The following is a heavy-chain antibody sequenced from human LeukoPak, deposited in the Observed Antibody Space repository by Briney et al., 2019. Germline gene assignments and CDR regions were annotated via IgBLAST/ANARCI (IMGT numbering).Heavy chain of an antibody. CDR2: INPNSGGT. V-gene: IGHV1-2*02. D-gene: IGHD6-19*01. CDR1: GYTFTGYY. J-gene: IGHJ6*04. Sequence: GASVKVSCKASGYTFTGYYMHWVRQAPGQGLEWMGWINPNSGGTNYAQKFQGRVTMTRDTSISTAYMELRSLRSDDTAVYYCARAGAGYSSGWAYYYYGMDVWGKGTTVTVSS. CDR3: ARAGAGYSSGWAYYYYGMDV.